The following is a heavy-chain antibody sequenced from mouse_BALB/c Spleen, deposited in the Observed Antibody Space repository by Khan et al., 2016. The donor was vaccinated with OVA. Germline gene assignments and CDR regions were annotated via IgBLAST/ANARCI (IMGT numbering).Heavy chain of an antibody. CDR3: ARDYYGTSWYFDV. V-gene: IGHV3-6*02. CDR1: GYSITSGYY. CDR2: IRYDGSN. Sequence: EVQLVESGPGLVKPSQSLSLTCSVTGYSITSGYYWNWLRQFPGNKLEWMEYIRYDGSNNYNPSLKNRISITRDTSKNQFFLKLNSVTTEDTATYYWARDYYGTSWYFDVWGAGTTVTVSS. D-gene: IGHD1-1*01. J-gene: IGHJ1*01.